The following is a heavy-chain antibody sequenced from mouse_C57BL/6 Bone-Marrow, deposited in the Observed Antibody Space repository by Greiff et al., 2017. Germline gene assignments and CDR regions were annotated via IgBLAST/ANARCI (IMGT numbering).Heavy chain of an antibody. CDR1: GYTFTSYW. CDR3: AREDGYFPYWYFDV. D-gene: IGHD2-3*01. V-gene: IGHV1-55*01. CDR2: LYPGSGST. J-gene: IGHJ1*03. Sequence: QVQLQQPGAELVKPGASVKMSCKASGYTFTSYWITWVKKRPGQGLEWIGALYPGSGSTNSNEKFKSKATLTVDPSSSTAYMQLSSLTSEDSAVYYCAREDGYFPYWYFDVWVTGTTVTVSS.